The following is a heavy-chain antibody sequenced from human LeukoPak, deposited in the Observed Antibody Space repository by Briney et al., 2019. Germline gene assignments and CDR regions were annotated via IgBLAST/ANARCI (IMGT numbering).Heavy chain of an antibody. V-gene: IGHV4-39*07. Sequence: SETLSLTCTVSGGSISSSSYYWGWIRQPPGKGLEWIGTIYYSGNTYYNPSLKSRVTISVDTSKNQFSLKLSSVTAADTAVYYCARVRGSIDYWGQGTLVTVSS. D-gene: IGHD3-10*01. CDR3: ARVRGSIDY. CDR2: IYYSGNT. J-gene: IGHJ4*01. CDR1: GGSISSSSYY.